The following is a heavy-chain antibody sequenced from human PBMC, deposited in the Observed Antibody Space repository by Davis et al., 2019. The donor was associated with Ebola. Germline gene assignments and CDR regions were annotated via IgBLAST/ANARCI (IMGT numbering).Heavy chain of an antibody. Sequence: GESLKISCAASGFTFSSYSMNWVRQAPGKGLEWVSSISSSSSYIYYADSVKGRFTISRDNAKNSLYLQMNSLRAEDTAVYYCAREIETYYYDSSGYYSRRAFDYWGQGTLVTVSS. J-gene: IGHJ4*02. D-gene: IGHD3-22*01. V-gene: IGHV3-21*01. CDR2: ISSSSSYI. CDR1: GFTFSSYS. CDR3: AREIETYYYDSSGYYSRRAFDY.